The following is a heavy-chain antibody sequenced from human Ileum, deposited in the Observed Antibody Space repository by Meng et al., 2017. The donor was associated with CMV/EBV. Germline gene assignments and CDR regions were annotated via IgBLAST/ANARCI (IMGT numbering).Heavy chain of an antibody. Sequence: GESLKISCAASGFTFSNYWMSWVRQAPGKVLEWVANIKQDGSENYYVDSVKGRFTISRDNAKNSLDLQMNSLRAEDTAVYFCARLGAASGRYWFDPWGQGTLVTVSS. V-gene: IGHV3-7*01. CDR2: IKQDGSEN. D-gene: IGHD6-13*01. CDR3: ARLGAASGRYWFDP. J-gene: IGHJ5*02. CDR1: GFTFSNYW.